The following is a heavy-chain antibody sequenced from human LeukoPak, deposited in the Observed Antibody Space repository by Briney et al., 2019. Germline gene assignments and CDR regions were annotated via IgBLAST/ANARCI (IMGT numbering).Heavy chain of an antibody. CDR1: GFTFSSYA. J-gene: IGHJ4*02. V-gene: IGHV3-23*01. D-gene: IGHD6-13*01. Sequence: QPGGSLRLSCAASGFTFSSYAMRWVRQAPGKGLEWVSAISGSGGSTYYADSVKGRFTISRDNSKNTLYLQMNSLRAEDTAVYYCAKDRTGGGSSWPFDYWGQGTLVTVSS. CDR2: ISGSGGST. CDR3: AKDRTGGGSSWPFDY.